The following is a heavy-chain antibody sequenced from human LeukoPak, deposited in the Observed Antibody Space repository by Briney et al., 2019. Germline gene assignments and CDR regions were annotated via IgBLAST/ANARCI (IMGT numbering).Heavy chain of an antibody. CDR1: GGSISSSGHY. CDR3: ARGLDTAMVEPAEQPQYFDY. Sequence: SETLSLTCSVSGGSISSSGHYWAWIRQPPGTGLEWIGEINHSGSTNYNPSLKSRVTISVDTSKNQFSLKLSSVTAADTAVYYCARGLDTAMVEPAEQPQYFDYWGQGTLVTVSS. D-gene: IGHD5-18*01. V-gene: IGHV4-39*07. CDR2: INHSGST. J-gene: IGHJ4*02.